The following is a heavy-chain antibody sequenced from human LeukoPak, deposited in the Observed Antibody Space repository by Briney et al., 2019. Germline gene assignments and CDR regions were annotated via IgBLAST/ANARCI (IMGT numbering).Heavy chain of an antibody. CDR2: INSDGFST. Sequence: PGGSLRLSCAASGFTFSSFWIHWVRQVPGKGLVWVSRINSDGFSTRYADSVKGRFTISRDNAKNTLYLQMNSLRAEDTAVYYCARGTSGGYFDYWGQGTLVTVSS. CDR3: ARGTSGGYFDY. CDR1: GFTFSSFW. D-gene: IGHD1-26*01. J-gene: IGHJ4*02. V-gene: IGHV3-74*01.